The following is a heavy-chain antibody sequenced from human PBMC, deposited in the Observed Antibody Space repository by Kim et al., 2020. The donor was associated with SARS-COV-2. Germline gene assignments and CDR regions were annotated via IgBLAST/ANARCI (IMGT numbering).Heavy chain of an antibody. D-gene: IGHD6-25*01. Sequence: ADSVKRRFNISRDNSKNTLYLQMNSQRAEDTAVYYCAKSIAAVYYYVMDVWGQGTTVTVSS. V-gene: IGHV3-23*01. CDR3: AKSIAAVYYYVMDV. J-gene: IGHJ6*02.